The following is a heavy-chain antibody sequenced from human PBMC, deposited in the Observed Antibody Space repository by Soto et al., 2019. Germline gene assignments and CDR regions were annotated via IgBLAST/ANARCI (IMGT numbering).Heavy chain of an antibody. CDR1: GFTFGDYA. J-gene: IGHJ6*02. V-gene: IGHV3-49*03. CDR3: TGGFWSGSPSQKGYYYYGMDV. Sequence: GGSLRLSCTASGFTFGDYAMSWFHQAPGKGLEWVGFIRSKAYGGTTEYAASVEGRFTISRDDSKSIAYPQMNSLKTEDTAVYYCTGGFWSGSPSQKGYYYYGMDVWGQGTTVTVSS. CDR2: IRSKAYGGTT. D-gene: IGHD3-3*01.